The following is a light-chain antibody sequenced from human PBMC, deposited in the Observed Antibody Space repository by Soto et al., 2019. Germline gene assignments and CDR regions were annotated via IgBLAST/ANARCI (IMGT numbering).Light chain of an antibody. V-gene: IGKV3-15*01. CDR2: DAS. J-gene: IGKJ1*01. CDR3: QQYNDWPET. CDR1: QSVGST. Sequence: EIVMTQSPATLSVSPGERATLSCRASQSVGSTLAWYQQKVGQAPRLLIYDASARATGIPARFSGSGSGTEFTLTISSLQSEDFAVYYCQQYNDWPETFGKGTKV.